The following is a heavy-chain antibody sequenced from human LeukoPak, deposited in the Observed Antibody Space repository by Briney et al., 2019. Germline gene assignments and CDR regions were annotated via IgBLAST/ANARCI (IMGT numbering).Heavy chain of an antibody. CDR2: IKLDGSEK. Sequence: GGSLRLSCVASGFTFGKYWMCWVRQAPGKGLEWVANIKLDGSEKNYVDSVKGRFTISRDNTKNSLYLQMNSLRVGDTAVFYCARDQYDTWSRRGNFDSWGQGTLVIVSS. J-gene: IGHJ4*02. V-gene: IGHV3-7*03. D-gene: IGHD3-3*01. CDR1: GFTFGKYW. CDR3: ARDQYDTWSRRGNFDS.